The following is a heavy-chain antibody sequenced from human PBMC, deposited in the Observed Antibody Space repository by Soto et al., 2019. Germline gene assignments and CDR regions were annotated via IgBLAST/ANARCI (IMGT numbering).Heavy chain of an antibody. Sequence: GASVKVSCKASGYRFTSYAMHWVRQAPGPRLEWMGWINPGNGKTEYSQHFQGRVTIARDTSASTVYMELSSLTSEDTAVYYCARGAGPTVYYGMEVWGQGTTVTVSS. V-gene: IGHV1-3*01. CDR3: ARGAGPTVYYGMEV. J-gene: IGHJ6*02. CDR2: INPGNGKT. D-gene: IGHD1-1*01. CDR1: GYRFTSYA.